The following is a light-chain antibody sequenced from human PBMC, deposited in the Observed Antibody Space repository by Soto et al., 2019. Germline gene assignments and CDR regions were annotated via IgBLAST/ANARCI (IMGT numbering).Light chain of an antibody. CDR3: SSYTSCNTWV. CDR1: SSDVGVYNY. CDR2: EVS. J-gene: IGLJ3*02. V-gene: IGLV2-14*01. Sequence: QSALTQPASVSGSPGQSISISCTGTSSDVGVYNYVSWYQQHPGKAPKFMIYEVSNRPSGVSNRFSGSKSGNTASLTISGLQAEDEADYYCSSYTSCNTWVFGGGTKLTVL.